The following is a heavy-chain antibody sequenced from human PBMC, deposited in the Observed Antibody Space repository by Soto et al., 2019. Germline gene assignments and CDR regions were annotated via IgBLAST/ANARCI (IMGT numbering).Heavy chain of an antibody. V-gene: IGHV4-4*02. D-gene: IGHD2-2*01. J-gene: IGHJ6*02. Sequence: QVQLQESGPGLVKPSGTLSLTCAVSGGSISSSNWWSWVRQPPGKGLEWIGEIYHSGSTNYNPSLKSRLTISVDKSKNQCSLKLGSVTAAATAVYYCARVVGGYYYGMDVWGQGTTVTVSS. CDR2: IYHSGST. CDR1: GGSISSSNW. CDR3: ARVVGGYYYGMDV.